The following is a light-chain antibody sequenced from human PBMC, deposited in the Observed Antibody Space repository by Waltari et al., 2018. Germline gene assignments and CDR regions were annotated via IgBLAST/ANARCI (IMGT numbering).Light chain of an antibody. CDR2: DVY. V-gene: IGLV2-14*03. J-gene: IGLJ2*01. Sequence: WYQQHPGKAPKLRIYDVYNRPSGVSNRFSGSKSGNTASLTISGLQAEDEGDYYCSSYTSSSTVVFGGGTKLTVL. CDR3: SSYTSSSTVV.